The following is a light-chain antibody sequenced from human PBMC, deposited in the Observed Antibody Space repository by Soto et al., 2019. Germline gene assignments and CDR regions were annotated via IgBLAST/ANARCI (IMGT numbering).Light chain of an antibody. V-gene: IGKV1-39*01. Sequence: EIQMTQSTSTLSGSVGGGVTITCRASQGISSYLAWSQQNPGKAPKLLIYAASSLQSGVPSRFSGSGSGTDFTLTISSLQPEELATYYCQQSYSTPLTFGGGTKV. CDR2: AAS. CDR3: QQSYSTPLT. CDR1: QGISSY. J-gene: IGKJ4*01.